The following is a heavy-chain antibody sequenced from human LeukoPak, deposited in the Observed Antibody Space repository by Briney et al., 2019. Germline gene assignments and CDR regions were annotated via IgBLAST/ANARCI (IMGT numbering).Heavy chain of an antibody. CDR1: GFTFDNYG. CDR3: ARGGLSSSSWYYYFDY. V-gene: IGHV3-20*04. D-gene: IGHD6-13*01. J-gene: IGHJ4*02. Sequence: GGSLRLSCAASGFTFDNYGMSWARQVPGKGLEWVSSINGNGGSTAYADSVKGRFTISRDNAKNSLYLQMNSLRAEDTAVYYCARGGLSSSSWYYYFDYWGQGTLVTVSS. CDR2: INGNGGST.